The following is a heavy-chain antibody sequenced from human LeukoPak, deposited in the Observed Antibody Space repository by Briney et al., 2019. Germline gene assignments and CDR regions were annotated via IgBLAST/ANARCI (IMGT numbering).Heavy chain of an antibody. CDR3: ARNLGSPSGFDY. D-gene: IGHD6-6*01. CDR2: IIPIFGTA. Sequence: SVKVSCKASGGTFSSYAISWVRQAPGQGLEWMGGIIPIFGTANYAQKFQGRVTITADESTSTAYMELSSLRSEDTAVYYCARNLGSPSGFDYWGQGTLVTVSS. CDR1: GGTFSSYA. J-gene: IGHJ4*02. V-gene: IGHV1-69*13.